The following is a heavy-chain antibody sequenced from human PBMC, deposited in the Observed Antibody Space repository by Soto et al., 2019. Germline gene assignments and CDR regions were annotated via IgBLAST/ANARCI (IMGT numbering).Heavy chain of an antibody. D-gene: IGHD6-19*01. CDR2: INPNSGGT. J-gene: IGHJ6*02. V-gene: IGHV1-2*04. CDR3: ARDYPVHPGGYSSGWYGMGYYYYGMDV. CDR1: GYTFTGYY. Sequence: ASVKVSCKASGYTFTGYYMHWVRQAPGQGLEWMGWINPNSGGTNYAQKFQGWVTMTRDTSISTAYMELSRLRSDDTAVYYCARDYPVHPGGYSSGWYGMGYYYYGMDVWGQGTTVTVSS.